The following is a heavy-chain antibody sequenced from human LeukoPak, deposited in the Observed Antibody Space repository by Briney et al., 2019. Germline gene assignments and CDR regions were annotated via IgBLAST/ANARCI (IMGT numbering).Heavy chain of an antibody. CDR2: INPSGGST. J-gene: IGHJ5*02. CDR1: GYTFTSYY. Sequence: GASVKVSCKASGYTFTSYYMHWVRQAPGQGLEWMGIINPSGGSTNYAQKFQGRVTMTRDMSTSTVYVELSSLRSEDTAVYYCARDSGGTGTNNWFDPWGQGTLVTVSS. V-gene: IGHV1-46*01. CDR3: ARDSGGTGTNNWFDP. D-gene: IGHD1-1*01.